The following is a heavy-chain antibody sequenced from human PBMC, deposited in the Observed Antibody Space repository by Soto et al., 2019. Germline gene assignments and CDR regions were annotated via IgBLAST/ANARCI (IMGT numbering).Heavy chain of an antibody. V-gene: IGHV1-2*02. J-gene: IGHJ5*02. CDR3: ARDRRRYSSGWYVDWFDP. CDR1: GYTFTGYY. CDR2: INPNSGGT. Sequence: ASVKVSCKASGYTFTGYYMHWVRQAPGQGLEWMGWINPNSGGTNYAQKFQGRVTMTRDTSISTAYMELSRLRSDDTAVYYCARDRRRYSSGWYVDWFDPWGQGTLVTVSS. D-gene: IGHD6-19*01.